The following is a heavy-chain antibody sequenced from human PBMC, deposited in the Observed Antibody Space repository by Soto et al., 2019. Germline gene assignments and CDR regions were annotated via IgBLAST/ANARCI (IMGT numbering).Heavy chain of an antibody. CDR1: GGSISSYY. V-gene: IGHV4-59*08. J-gene: IGHJ4*02. Sequence: QVQLQESGPGLGKPSETLSLTCTVSGGSISSYYWSWIRQPPGKGLEWIGYIYYSGSTNYNPSLKSRVPISVDTSKNQSSLKLSSVTAADTAVYYCARRWGAAGDYWGQGTLVNVSS. D-gene: IGHD1-26*01. CDR2: IYYSGST. CDR3: ARRWGAAGDY.